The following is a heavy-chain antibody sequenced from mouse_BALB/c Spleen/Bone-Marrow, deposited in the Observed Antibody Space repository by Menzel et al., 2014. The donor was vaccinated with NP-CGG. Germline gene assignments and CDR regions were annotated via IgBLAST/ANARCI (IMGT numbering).Heavy chain of an antibody. CDR3: TRRRSLDY. V-gene: IGHV1-63*01. CDR1: GYALTNYW. Sequence: QVQLQQSGTELVRPGTSVKISCKASGYALTNYWLGWVKQRPGHGLEWIGDIYPGSGNTYYNEKFKGKATLTADKSSXTAYMQLSGLTSEDSAVYFCTRRRSLDYWGQGTTLTVSS. CDR2: IYPGSGNT. J-gene: IGHJ2*01.